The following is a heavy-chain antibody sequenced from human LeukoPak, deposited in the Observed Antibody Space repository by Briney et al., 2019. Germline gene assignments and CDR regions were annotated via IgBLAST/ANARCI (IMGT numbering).Heavy chain of an antibody. Sequence: GGSLRVSCAASGFTFNNYAMHWVRQGPGKGLEWVSLISGDGGRKYYADSMKGRFTISRDNSKNSLYLQMNSLRTEDTALYYCAKGAGYNNGDASDIWGLGTMVTVSS. CDR2: ISGDGGRK. J-gene: IGHJ3*02. CDR1: GFTFNNYA. V-gene: IGHV3-43*02. D-gene: IGHD5-24*01. CDR3: AKGAGYNNGDASDI.